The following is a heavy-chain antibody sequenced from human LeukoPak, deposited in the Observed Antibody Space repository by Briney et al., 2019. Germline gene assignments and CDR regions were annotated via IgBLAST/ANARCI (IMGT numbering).Heavy chain of an antibody. CDR1: GGSISSGDYY. CDR3: ARDQGSGWPWFDP. CDR2: IYYSGST. J-gene: IGHJ5*02. D-gene: IGHD6-19*01. V-gene: IGHV4-30-4*02. Sequence: PSETLSLTCTVSGGSISSGDYYWSWIRQPPGKGLEWIGYIYYSGSTYYNPSLKSRVTISVDTSKNQFSLKVSSVTAADTAVYYCARDQGSGWPWFDPWGQGTLVTVSS.